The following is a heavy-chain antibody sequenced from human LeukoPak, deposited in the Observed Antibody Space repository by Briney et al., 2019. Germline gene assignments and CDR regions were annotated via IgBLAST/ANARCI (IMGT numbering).Heavy chain of an antibody. CDR3: SISYGSGRREVFHM. D-gene: IGHD3-10*01. CDR2: INPTSGGT. CDR1: GYILTDHF. V-gene: IGHV1-2*02. J-gene: IGHJ3*02. Sequence: ASVSVSCKSSGYILTDHFIHWVRQAPGQGVGWMGWINPTSGGTTTAPNFQGRVPMTGATSIRTAYLELGRLRSPAPAVYSCSISYGSGRREVFHMGAQGTRVTVSS.